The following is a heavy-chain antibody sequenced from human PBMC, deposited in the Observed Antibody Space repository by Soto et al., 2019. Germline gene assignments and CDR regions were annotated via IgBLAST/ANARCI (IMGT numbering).Heavy chain of an antibody. V-gene: IGHV3-21*06. CDR2: ISSGSSYI. Sequence: KPGGSLRLSCAASGFTFSSYSMNWVRQAPGKGLEWVSSISSGSSYIYYADSVKGRFTISRDNAKNALYLQMNSLRVEDTAVYYCATCSGGSCYSGKSSFDHWGQGTLVTVSS. J-gene: IGHJ4*02. CDR3: ATCSGGSCYSGKSSFDH. D-gene: IGHD2-15*01. CDR1: GFTFSSYS.